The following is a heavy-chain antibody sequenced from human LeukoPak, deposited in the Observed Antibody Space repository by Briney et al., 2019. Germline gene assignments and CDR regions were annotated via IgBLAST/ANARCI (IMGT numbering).Heavy chain of an antibody. CDR1: GGSISSSSYY. D-gene: IGHD3-9*01. CDR3: ARGRPHYDILTGYQLGWFDP. CDR2: NYYSGST. J-gene: IGHJ5*02. V-gene: IGHV4-39*07. Sequence: SETLSLTCTVSGGSISSSSYYWGWIRQPPGKGLEWIGSNYYSGSTYYNPSLKSRVTISVDTSKNQFSLKLSSVTAADTAVYYCARGRPHYDILTGYQLGWFDPWGQGTLVTVSS.